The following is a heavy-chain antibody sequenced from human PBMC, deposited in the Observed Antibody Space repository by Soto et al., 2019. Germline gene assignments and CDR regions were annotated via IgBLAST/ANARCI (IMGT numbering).Heavy chain of an antibody. CDR1: GYTFTSYG. CDR2: ISAYNGNT. V-gene: IGHV1-18*04. D-gene: IGHD6-19*01. Sequence: GASVKVSCKASGYTFTSYGISWVRQAPGQGLEWMGWISAYNGNTHYAQKFQGRVTMTADTSTSTAYMELRSLRSDDTAVYYCARVEQSLLFQFWGLGTLVTVSS. CDR3: ARVEQSLLFQF. J-gene: IGHJ4*02.